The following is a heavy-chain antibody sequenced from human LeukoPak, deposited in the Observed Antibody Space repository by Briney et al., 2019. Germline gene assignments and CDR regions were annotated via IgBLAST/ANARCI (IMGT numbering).Heavy chain of an antibody. V-gene: IGHV4-34*01. CDR3: ARLGITTDY. D-gene: IGHD3-10*01. CDR2: INHSGST. CDR1: GGSFSGYY. J-gene: IGHJ4*02. Sequence: PSETLSLTCAVYGGSFSGYYWSWIRQPPGKGLEWIGEINHSGSTNYNPSLKSRVTMSVDTSKNQFSLKLSSVTAADTAVYYCARLGITTDYWGQGTLVTVSS.